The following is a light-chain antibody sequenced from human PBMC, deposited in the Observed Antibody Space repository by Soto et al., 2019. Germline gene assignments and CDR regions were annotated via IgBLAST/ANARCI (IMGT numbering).Light chain of an antibody. J-gene: IGLJ1*01. CDR3: KSYAGSNPCV. Sequence: QSVLTQPPSASGSPGQSVTISCTGTSSDVGGYNYVSWYQQHPGKAPKLMIYEVTKRPSGVPDRFSGSKSGNTASLTVSGLQAEDEDDYFCKSYAGSNPCVFGSGTKATVL. V-gene: IGLV2-8*01. CDR2: EVT. CDR1: SSDVGGYNY.